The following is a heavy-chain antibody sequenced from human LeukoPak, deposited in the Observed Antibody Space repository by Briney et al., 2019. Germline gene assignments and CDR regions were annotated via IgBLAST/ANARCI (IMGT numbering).Heavy chain of an antibody. J-gene: IGHJ3*02. D-gene: IGHD7-27*01. V-gene: IGHV1-69*13. CDR2: IIPIFGTA. CDR3: ARGDWGWAAAFDI. CDR1: GGTFSSYA. Sequence: ASVKVSCKASGGTFSSYAISWVRQAPGQGLEWMGGIIPIFGTANYAQKFQGRVMITADESTSTAYMELSSLRSEDTAVYYCARGDWGWAAAFDIWGQGTMVTVSS.